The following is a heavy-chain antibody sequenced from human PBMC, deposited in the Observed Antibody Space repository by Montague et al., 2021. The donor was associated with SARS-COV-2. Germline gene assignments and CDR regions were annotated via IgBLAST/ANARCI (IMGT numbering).Heavy chain of an antibody. D-gene: IGHD3-10*01. CDR1: GGPISRSSYY. J-gene: IGHJ3*02. CDR3: AKDGEALAWGTFDI. CDR2: IYHAGST. V-gene: IGHV4-39*07. Sequence: SETLSLTCSVSGGPISRSSYYWGWIRQPPGKGLEWVGNIYHAGSTYYNPSLKSRATIFVDTSNSQFSLKLTSVTAADTAVYYCAKDGEALAWGTFDIWGQGTMVTVSS.